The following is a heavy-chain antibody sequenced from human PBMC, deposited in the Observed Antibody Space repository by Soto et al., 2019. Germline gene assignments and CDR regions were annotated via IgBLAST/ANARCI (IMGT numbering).Heavy chain of an antibody. CDR1: GFTFSSYA. CDR2: ISGSGGST. CDR3: AKLIQGMLDTRNWYPPGNYYYYYGMDV. J-gene: IGHJ6*02. V-gene: IGHV3-23*01. D-gene: IGHD6-13*01. Sequence: EVQLLESGGGLVQPGGSLRLSCAASGFTFSSYAMSWVRQAPGKGLEWVSAISGSGGSTYYADSVKGRFTISRDNSKNTQYLQMNSLRGEDTAVYYCAKLIQGMLDTRNWYPPGNYYYYYGMDVWGQGTTVTVSS.